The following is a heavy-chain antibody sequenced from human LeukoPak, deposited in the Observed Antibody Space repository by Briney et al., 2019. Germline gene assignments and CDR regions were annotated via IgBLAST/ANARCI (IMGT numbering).Heavy chain of an antibody. Sequence: PGGSLRLSCAASGFTFSSYSMNWVRQAPGKGLEWVSYISSSSSTIYYADSVKGRFTISRDNAKNSLYLQMNSLRAEDTAVYYCAKSYLGPNPYSSSWYEVHFDYWGQGTLVTVSS. V-gene: IGHV3-48*04. CDR2: ISSSSSTI. D-gene: IGHD6-13*01. J-gene: IGHJ4*02. CDR1: GFTFSSYS. CDR3: AKSYLGPNPYSSSWYEVHFDY.